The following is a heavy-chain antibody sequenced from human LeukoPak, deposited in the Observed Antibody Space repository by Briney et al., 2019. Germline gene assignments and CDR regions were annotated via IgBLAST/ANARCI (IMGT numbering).Heavy chain of an antibody. CDR3: ARSTVVTRDFDY. Sequence: ASVKVPCKASGYTFTSYYMHWVRQAPGQGLEWMGIINPSGGSTSYAQKFQGRVTMTRDMSTSTVYMELSSLRSEDTAVYYCARSTVVTRDFDYWGQGTLVTVSS. D-gene: IGHD4-23*01. CDR2: INPSGGST. J-gene: IGHJ4*02. V-gene: IGHV1-46*01. CDR1: GYTFTSYY.